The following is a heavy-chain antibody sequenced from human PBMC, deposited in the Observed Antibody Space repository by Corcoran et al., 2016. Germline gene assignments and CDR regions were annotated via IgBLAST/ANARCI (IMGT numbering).Heavy chain of an antibody. D-gene: IGHD3-3*01. CDR1: GFTFSSYW. CDR2: INSDGSST. Sequence: EVQLVESGGGLVQPGGSLRLSCAASGFTFSSYWMHWVRQAPGKGLVWVSRINSDGSSTSYADSVKGRFTISRDNAKNTLYLQMNRLRAEDTAVDYCARDTICGGVIGGGDVDYWGQGTLVTVSS. CDR3: ARDTICGGVIGGGDVDY. V-gene: IGHV3-74*01. J-gene: IGHJ4*02.